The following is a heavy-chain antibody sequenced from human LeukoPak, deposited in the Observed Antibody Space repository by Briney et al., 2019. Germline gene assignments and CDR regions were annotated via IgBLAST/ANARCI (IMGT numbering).Heavy chain of an antibody. CDR2: ILSSGSTI. J-gene: IGHJ5*02. V-gene: IGHV3-48*03. D-gene: IGHD3-10*01. CDR3: ARVGAYGSGSYPNCFDP. Sequence: GGPLTLFCAASGFTVSSNHMSWVRQAPGKGLEWVSSILSSGSTIYYADSVKGRFTISRDNAKNSLYLQMNSLRAEDTAVYYCARVGAYGSGSYPNCFDPWGQGTLVTVSS. CDR1: GFTVSSNH.